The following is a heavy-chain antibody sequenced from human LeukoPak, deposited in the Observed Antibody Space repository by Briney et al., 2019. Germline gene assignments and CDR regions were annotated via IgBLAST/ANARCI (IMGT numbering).Heavy chain of an antibody. D-gene: IGHD1-26*01. J-gene: IGHJ4*02. Sequence: GGSLRLSCAASGFTVSSNYMNWVRQAPGKGLEWVSVIYSGGSTYYLDSVKGRFTISRDNSKNTLYLQMNSLRVEDTAVYYRARQSGGSLDYWGQGTLVTVSS. CDR1: GFTVSSNY. CDR3: ARQSGGSLDY. V-gene: IGHV3-66*04. CDR2: IYSGGST.